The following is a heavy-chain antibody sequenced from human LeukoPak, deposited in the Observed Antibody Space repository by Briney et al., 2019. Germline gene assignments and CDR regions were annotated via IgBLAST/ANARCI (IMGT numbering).Heavy chain of an antibody. CDR1: GFTFSSYA. Sequence: GGSLRLSCAASGFTFSSYAMSWVRQAPGKGLEWVANIKQDGSEKYYVDSVKGRFTISRDNAKNSLYLQMNSLRAEDTAVYYCARDYGDYEYYFDYWGQGTLVTVSS. CDR2: IKQDGSEK. CDR3: ARDYGDYEYYFDY. J-gene: IGHJ4*02. D-gene: IGHD4-17*01. V-gene: IGHV3-7*01.